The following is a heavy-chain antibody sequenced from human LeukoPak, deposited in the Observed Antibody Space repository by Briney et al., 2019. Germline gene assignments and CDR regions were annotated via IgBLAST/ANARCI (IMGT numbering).Heavy chain of an antibody. D-gene: IGHD3-10*01. Sequence: SETLSLTCTVSGGSISSSSYYWGWIRQPPGKGLEWIGSIYYSGSTYYNPSLKSRVTISVDTSKNQFSLKLSSVTAADTAVYYCAIGTSMVRGVKPGRLGWFDYWGQGTLVTVSS. CDR2: IYYSGST. J-gene: IGHJ4*02. V-gene: IGHV4-39*07. CDR1: GGSISSSSYY. CDR3: AIGTSMVRGVKPGRLGWFDY.